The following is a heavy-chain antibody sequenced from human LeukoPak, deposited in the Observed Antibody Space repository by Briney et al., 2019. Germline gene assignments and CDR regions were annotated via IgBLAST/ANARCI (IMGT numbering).Heavy chain of an antibody. J-gene: IGHJ4*02. CDR1: GGSFSSGSYY. CDR2: IYYSGST. CDR3: ARLPAARGVRAYYYFDY. V-gene: IGHV4-61*01. Sequence: SETLSLTCTVSGGSFSSGSYYWSWIRQPPGKGLEWIGYIYYSGSTNYNPSLKSRVTISVDTSKNQFSLKLSSVTAADTAVYYCARLPAARGVRAYYYFDYWGQGTLVTVSS. D-gene: IGHD3-10*01.